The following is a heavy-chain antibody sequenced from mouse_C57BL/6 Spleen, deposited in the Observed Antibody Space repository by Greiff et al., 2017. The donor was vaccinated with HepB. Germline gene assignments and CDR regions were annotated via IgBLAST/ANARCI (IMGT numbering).Heavy chain of an antibody. CDR3: ARSRAGGYAMDY. D-gene: IGHD3-2*02. Sequence: QVQLQQPGAELVKPGASVKLSCKASGYTFTSYWMHWVKQRPGQGLEWIGMIHPNSGSTNYNEKFKSKATLTVDKSSSTAYMLLSSLTAEDSAVYYCARSRAGGYAMDYWGQGTSVTVSS. CDR1: GYTFTSYW. V-gene: IGHV1-64*01. J-gene: IGHJ4*01. CDR2: IHPNSGST.